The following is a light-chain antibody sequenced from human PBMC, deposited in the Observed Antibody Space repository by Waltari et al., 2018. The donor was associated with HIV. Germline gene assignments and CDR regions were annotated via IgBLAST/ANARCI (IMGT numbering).Light chain of an antibody. Sequence: SYELTQPSSVSVSPGQTARITCSGDALTTYYARWYQQKPGQAPVLVIYKNTERPSGIPERFSGSRSGTTVTLTISGAQVGDEADYYCQTWGTGLNWVFGGGTKLTVL. J-gene: IGLJ3*02. V-gene: IGLV3-27*01. CDR1: ALTTYY. CDR2: KNT. CDR3: QTWGTGLNWV.